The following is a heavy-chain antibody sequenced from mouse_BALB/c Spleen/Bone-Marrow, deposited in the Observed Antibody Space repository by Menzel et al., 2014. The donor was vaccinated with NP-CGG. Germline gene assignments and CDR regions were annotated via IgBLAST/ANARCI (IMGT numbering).Heavy chain of an antibody. V-gene: IGHV7-3*02. CDR1: GFTFTDYY. CDR2: IRNKAYGYTT. J-gene: IGHJ2*01. D-gene: IGHD4-1*01. Sequence: EVKLMESGGGLVQPGGSLRLSCATSGFTFTDYYMNWVRQPPGKALEWLGFIRNKAYGYTTEYSASVKGRFTVSRDNSQSILYLQMNTLRAEDSATYYCARDMGGILFGSWGQGTTLTVPS. CDR3: ARDMGGILFGS.